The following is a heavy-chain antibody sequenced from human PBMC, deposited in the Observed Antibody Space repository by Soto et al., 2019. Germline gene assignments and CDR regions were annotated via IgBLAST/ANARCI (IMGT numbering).Heavy chain of an antibody. Sequence: SETLSLTCTVSGASISGFYLSWIRKSAGKGLEWIGRIYATGSSYYNPSLKSRLTISVDTTKNQFSLQLKSMTAADTAVYYCAKLSCTSSTCYFPGWFDPWGQGILVTVSS. J-gene: IGHJ5*02. CDR1: GASISGFY. V-gene: IGHV4-4*07. D-gene: IGHD2-2*01. CDR2: IYATGSS. CDR3: AKLSCTSSTCYFPGWFDP.